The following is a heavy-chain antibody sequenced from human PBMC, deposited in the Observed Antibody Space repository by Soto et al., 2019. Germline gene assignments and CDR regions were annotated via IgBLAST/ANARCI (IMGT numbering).Heavy chain of an antibody. V-gene: IGHV1-3*01. Sequence: VXQAPGQRLEWLGWINAGNGNTKYSQKFQXXXXXXRXXXAXXXYMEMSSLRSEDTAVYYCARGGGWYVWLDPWGQGTLVNVSS. CDR2: INAGNGNT. CDR3: ARGGGWYVWLDP. J-gene: IGHJ5*02. D-gene: IGHD6-19*01.